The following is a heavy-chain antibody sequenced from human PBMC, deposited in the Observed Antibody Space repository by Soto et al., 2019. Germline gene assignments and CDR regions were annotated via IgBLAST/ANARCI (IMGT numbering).Heavy chain of an antibody. CDR1: GGSISSYY. V-gene: IGHV4-59*01. CDR3: ARITMVRGVIITHFGYYYYMDV. CDR2: IYYSGST. Sequence: PSETLSLTCTVSGGSISSYYWSWIRQPPGKGLEWIGYIYYSGSTNYNPSLKSRVTISVDTSKNQFSLKLSSVTAADTAVYYCARITMVRGVIITHFGYYYYMDVWGKGTTVTVSS. D-gene: IGHD3-10*01. J-gene: IGHJ6*03.